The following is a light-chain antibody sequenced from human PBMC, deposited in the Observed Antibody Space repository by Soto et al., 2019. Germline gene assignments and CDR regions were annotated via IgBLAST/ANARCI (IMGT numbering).Light chain of an antibody. CDR1: QSISTQ. Sequence: DTQMTQSPSALSASFGDRVTIICRASQSISTQLAWYQQKPGMAPKLLISGAFSLESGVPSRFSGSGSGTEFALTISSMKPDDFATDDCQQYYSYSTFGQGTKVDIK. CDR2: GAF. CDR3: QQYYSYST. V-gene: IGKV1-5*02. J-gene: IGKJ1*01.